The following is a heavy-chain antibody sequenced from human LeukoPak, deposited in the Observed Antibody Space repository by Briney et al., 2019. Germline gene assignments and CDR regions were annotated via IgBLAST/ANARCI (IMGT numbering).Heavy chain of an antibody. Sequence: ASVTVSCTSSGYTFTIYGISWVRQAPGQGLEWMGWISAYNGNTNYAQKLQGRVTMTTDTSTSTAYMELRSLRSDDTAVYYCAREVRRTLGRYYYYGMDVWGQGTTVTVSS. D-gene: IGHD7-27*01. CDR1: GYTFTIYG. CDR3: AREVRRTLGRYYYYGMDV. CDR2: ISAYNGNT. J-gene: IGHJ6*02. V-gene: IGHV1-18*01.